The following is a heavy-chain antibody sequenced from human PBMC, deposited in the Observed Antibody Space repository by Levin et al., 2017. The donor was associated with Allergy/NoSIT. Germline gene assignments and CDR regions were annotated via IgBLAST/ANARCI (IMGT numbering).Heavy chain of an antibody. CDR1: GFTFSSYG. CDR3: ARDPGSYGSGREYYFDY. CDR2: IWYDGSNK. V-gene: IGHV3-33*01. Sequence: PGGSLRLSCAASGFTFSSYGMHWVRQAPGKGLEWVAVIWYDGSNKYYADSVKGRFTISRDNSKNTLYLQMNSLRAEDTAVYYCARDPGSYGSGREYYFDYWGQGTLVTVSS. J-gene: IGHJ4*02. D-gene: IGHD3-10*01.